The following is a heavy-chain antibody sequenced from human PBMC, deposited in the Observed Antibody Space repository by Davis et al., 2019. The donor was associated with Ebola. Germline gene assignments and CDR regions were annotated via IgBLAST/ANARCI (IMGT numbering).Heavy chain of an antibody. V-gene: IGHV3-33*01. D-gene: IGHD4-17*01. CDR1: GFTFSSYG. Sequence: PGGSLRLSCAASGFTFSSYGMHWVRQAPGKGLEWVAVIWYDGSNKYYADSVKGRFTISRDNSKNTLYLQMNSLRAEDTAVYYCAREDGDYRGRYYGMDVWGQGTTVTVSS. CDR2: IWYDGSNK. J-gene: IGHJ6*02. CDR3: AREDGDYRGRYYGMDV.